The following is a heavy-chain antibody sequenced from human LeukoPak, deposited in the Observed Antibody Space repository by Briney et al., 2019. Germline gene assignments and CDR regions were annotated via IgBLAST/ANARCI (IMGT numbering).Heavy chain of an antibody. CDR1: GASISSGSYY. V-gene: IGHV4-61*02. Sequence: SETLSLTCTVSGASISSGSYYWNWIRQPAGRGLEWIGRMYVSGSTNYNPSLKSRVIISVDTSKNQFSLKLTSVTAADTAVYYCARGLGVAAAGYWGQGTLVTVSS. CDR3: ARGLGVAAAGY. J-gene: IGHJ4*02. D-gene: IGHD6-13*01. CDR2: MYVSGST.